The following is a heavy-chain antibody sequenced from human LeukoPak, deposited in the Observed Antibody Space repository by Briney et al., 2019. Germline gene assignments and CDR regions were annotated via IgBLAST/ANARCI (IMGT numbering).Heavy chain of an antibody. J-gene: IGHJ3*02. D-gene: IGHD2-21*01. Sequence: SQTLSLTCTVSGGSISSGDYYWSWLRQPPGKGLEWIGYIYYSGSTNYNPSLKSRVTISVDTSKNQFSLKLSSVTAADTAVYYCARVLPGYFAFDIWGQGTMVTVSS. CDR1: GGSISSGDYY. CDR2: IYYSGST. CDR3: ARVLPGYFAFDI. V-gene: IGHV4-30-4*01.